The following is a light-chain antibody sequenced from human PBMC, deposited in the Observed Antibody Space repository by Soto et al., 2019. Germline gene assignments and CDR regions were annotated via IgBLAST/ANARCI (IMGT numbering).Light chain of an antibody. CDR1: SSDVGSYNL. V-gene: IGLV2-23*02. J-gene: IGLJ2*01. Sequence: QSALTQPASVSGSPGQSITISCIGTSSDVGSYNLVSWYQQHPGKAPKVLIYEVSERPSGVSNRFSGSKSGNTASLTISGLQAEDEAEYYCCSYAGIRTHVLFGGGTKLTVL. CDR3: CSYAGIRTHVL. CDR2: EVS.